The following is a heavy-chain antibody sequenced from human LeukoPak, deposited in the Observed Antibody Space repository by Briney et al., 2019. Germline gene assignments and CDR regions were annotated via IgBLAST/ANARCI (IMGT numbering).Heavy chain of an antibody. V-gene: IGHV1-24*01. D-gene: IGHD2-2*01. J-gene: IGHJ6*03. CDR2: FDTAGSHF. CDR1: GFTLSELS. CDR3: ATGVICATTTCPGYRNFYFFMDV. Sequence: ASVKLSCTVSGFTLSELSMHWARHAPGKGLERVGGFDTAGSHFIYGQSFRGRVILTEDTSTNTAFMEVTSMRPDDTAVYYCATGVICATTTCPGYRNFYFFMDVWGEGTAVTVSS.